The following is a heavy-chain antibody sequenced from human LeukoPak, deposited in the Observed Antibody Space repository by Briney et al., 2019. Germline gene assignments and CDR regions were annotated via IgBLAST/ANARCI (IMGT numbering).Heavy chain of an antibody. Sequence: SQTLSLTCAISGDSVSSNSAVWHWIRQSPSSGLEWLGRTYYRSKWYNDYAVSVKSRITINPDTSKNQFSLQLNSVTPEDTAVYYCARGPFRYSSGWHHGFNWFDPWGQGTLVTVSS. D-gene: IGHD6-19*01. J-gene: IGHJ5*02. CDR3: ARGPFRYSSGWHHGFNWFDP. CDR2: TYYRSKWYN. V-gene: IGHV6-1*01. CDR1: GDSVSSNSAV.